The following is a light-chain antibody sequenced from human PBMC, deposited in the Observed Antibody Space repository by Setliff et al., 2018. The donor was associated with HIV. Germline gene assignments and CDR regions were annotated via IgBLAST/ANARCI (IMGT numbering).Light chain of an antibody. CDR3: SSYATTNTLP. CDR2: EVR. CDR1: SSDVGGYSY. J-gene: IGLJ1*01. V-gene: IGLV2-14*01. Sequence: QSALTQPASVSGSPGQSITFSCTGTSSDVGGYSYVSWYQQHPGKAPKLIIYEVRNRPSGVSNRFSGSKSGNTASLTISGLQAEDEADYYCSSYATTNTLPFGTGTKVTVL.